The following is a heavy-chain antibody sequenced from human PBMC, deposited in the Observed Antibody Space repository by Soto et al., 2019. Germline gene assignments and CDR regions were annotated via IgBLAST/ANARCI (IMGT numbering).Heavy chain of an antibody. CDR2: ISYDGSDK. V-gene: IGHV3-30*18. Sequence: QVQLVESGGGVVQPGRSLRLSCAASGFTFISYGIHWVRQAPGKGLEWVAVISYDGSDKYYADSVKGRFTISRDNSKNTLYLQMESLRADDTAVYYCAKGISRGYRNSLDYWGQGNLVTVSS. CDR1: GFTFISYG. J-gene: IGHJ4*02. D-gene: IGHD3-16*02. CDR3: AKGISRGYRNSLDY.